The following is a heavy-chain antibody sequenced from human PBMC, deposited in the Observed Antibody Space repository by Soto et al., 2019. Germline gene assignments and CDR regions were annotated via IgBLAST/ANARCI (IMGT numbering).Heavy chain of an antibody. V-gene: IGHV3-33*01. J-gene: IGHJ4*02. CDR3: ARLEDLYYFEY. Sequence: GGSLRLSCAASGFTLSNYGMNWVRQAPGKGLEWVAVIWFGGSSQYYADSVKGRFTISRDTSKNTLYLQMNSLRAEDTAVYYCARLEDLYYFEYWGQGTLVTVSS. D-gene: IGHD3-16*01. CDR1: GFTLSNYG. CDR2: IWFGGSSQ.